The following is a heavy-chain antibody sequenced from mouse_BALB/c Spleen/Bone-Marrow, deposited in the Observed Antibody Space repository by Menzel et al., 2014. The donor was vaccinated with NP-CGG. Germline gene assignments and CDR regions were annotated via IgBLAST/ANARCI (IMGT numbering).Heavy chain of an antibody. CDR2: ISSGSSTI. CDR3: ARSGSSSGYFDY. Sequence: EVQGVESGGGLVQPGGSRKLSCAASGFTFSSFGMHWARRAPEKGLEWVAYISSGSSTIYYADTVMGRFTISRDNPKNTLFLQMTSLRSEDTAMYYCARSGSSSGYFDYWGQGTTLTVSS. D-gene: IGHD1-1*01. V-gene: IGHV5-17*02. CDR1: GFTFSSFG. J-gene: IGHJ2*01.